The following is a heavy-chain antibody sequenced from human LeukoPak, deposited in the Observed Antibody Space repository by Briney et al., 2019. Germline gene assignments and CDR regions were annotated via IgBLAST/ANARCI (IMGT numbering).Heavy chain of an antibody. Sequence: GGSLRLSCAASGFTFSSYGVHWVRQAPGKGLEWVAVISYDGSNKYYADSVKGRFTISRDNSKNTLYLQMNSLRAEDTAVYYCAKEVRGVRALYGMDVWGRGTTVTVSS. V-gene: IGHV3-30*18. CDR3: AKEVRGVRALYGMDV. J-gene: IGHJ6*02. D-gene: IGHD3-10*01. CDR2: ISYDGSNK. CDR1: GFTFSSYG.